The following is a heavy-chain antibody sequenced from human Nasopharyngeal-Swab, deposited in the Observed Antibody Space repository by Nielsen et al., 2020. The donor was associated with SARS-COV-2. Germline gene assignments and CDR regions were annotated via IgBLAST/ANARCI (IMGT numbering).Heavy chain of an antibody. CDR2: ISSSSSYI. CDR1: GFTFSSYS. D-gene: IGHD3-22*01. V-gene: IGHV3-21*01. Sequence: GGSLIPSCAASGFTFSSYSMNWVRQAPGKGLEWVSSISSSSSYIYYADSVKGRFTISRDNAKNSLYLQMNSLRAEDTAVYYCATAFGVTMISPCNYWGQGTLVTVSS. CDR3: ATAFGVTMISPCNY. J-gene: IGHJ4*02.